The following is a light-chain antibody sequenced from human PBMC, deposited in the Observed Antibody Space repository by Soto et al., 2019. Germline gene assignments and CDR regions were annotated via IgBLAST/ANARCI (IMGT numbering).Light chain of an antibody. CDR1: QSVSSN. CDR3: QQYNNWPSYT. V-gene: IGKV3-15*01. J-gene: IGKJ2*01. Sequence: EIVMTQSPATLSVSPGERATLSCRASQSVSSNLAWYQQKPGQAPRLLIYGASTRATGIPSRFSGSGSGTEFTLTISSLQSDDFAVDYCQQYNNWPSYTFGQGTKLEIK. CDR2: GAS.